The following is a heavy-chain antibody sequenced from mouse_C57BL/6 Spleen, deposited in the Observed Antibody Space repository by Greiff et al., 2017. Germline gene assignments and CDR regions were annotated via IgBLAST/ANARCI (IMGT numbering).Heavy chain of an antibody. CDR3: ARGGTDY. V-gene: IGHV1-76*01. CDR2: IYPGSGNT. CDR1: GYTFTDYY. J-gene: IGHJ2*01. D-gene: IGHD3-3*01. Sequence: VKLMESGAELVRPGASVKLSCKASGYTFTDYYINWVKQRPGQGLEWIARIYPGSGNTYYNEKFKGKATLTAEKSSSTAYMQLSSLTSEDSAVYFCARGGTDYWGKGTTLTVSS.